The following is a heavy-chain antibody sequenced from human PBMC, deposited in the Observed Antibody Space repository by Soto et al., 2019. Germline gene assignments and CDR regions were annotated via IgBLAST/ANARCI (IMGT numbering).Heavy chain of an antibody. Sequence: EVQLLESGGGLVQPGGSLRLSCAASGFTFSSYAMSWVRQAPGKGLEWVSAISGSGGSTYYAASVKGRFTISRDNSKNTLYLQMNSLRAEDTAGYYCANSMDVIVVVPAAMDYWGQGTLVTVSS. CDR2: ISGSGGST. D-gene: IGHD2-2*01. CDR1: GFTFSSYA. J-gene: IGHJ4*02. V-gene: IGHV3-23*01. CDR3: ANSMDVIVVVPAAMDY.